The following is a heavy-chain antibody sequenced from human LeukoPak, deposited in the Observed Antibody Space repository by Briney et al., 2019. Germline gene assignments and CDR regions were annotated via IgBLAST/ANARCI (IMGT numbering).Heavy chain of an antibody. J-gene: IGHJ6*03. CDR3: ARGPRLLISRYYYYMDV. CDR2: INHSGST. Sequence: PSETLSLTCAVHGGSFSGNYWSWIRQPPGKGLEWIGEINHSGSTNYNPSLKSRVTISVDTSKNQFSLKLSSVTAADTAVYYCARGPRLLISRYYYYMDVWGKGTTVTVSS. CDR1: GGSFSGNY. D-gene: IGHD3-16*01. V-gene: IGHV4-34*01.